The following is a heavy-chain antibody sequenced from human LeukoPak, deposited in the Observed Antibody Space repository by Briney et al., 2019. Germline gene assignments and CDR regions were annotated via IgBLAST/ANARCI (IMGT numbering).Heavy chain of an antibody. CDR2: INPNSGDT. CDR3: ARDYCSSTSCLFDY. CDR1: GYTFTGYH. V-gene: IGHV1-2*06. D-gene: IGHD2-2*01. Sequence: ASVRVSCKASGYTFTGYHIHWVRQAPGQGLEWMGRINPNSGDTNYAQNFQGRVTMTRDTSINTAYMELSRLRSDDTAVYYCARDYCSSTSCLFDYWGQGTLVTVSS. J-gene: IGHJ4*02.